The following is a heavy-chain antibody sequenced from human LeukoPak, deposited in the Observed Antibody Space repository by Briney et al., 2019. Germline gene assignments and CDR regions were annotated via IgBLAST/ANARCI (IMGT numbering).Heavy chain of an antibody. CDR3: ARGRLGDFIISPFDY. CDR1: GYTFTGYY. CDR2: INPNSGGT. V-gene: IGHV1-2*02. J-gene: IGHJ4*02. D-gene: IGHD3-10*01. Sequence: HGASVKVSCKASGYTFTGYYMHWVRQAPGQGLEWMGWINPNSGGTHYAQKFQGRVTMTRDTSINTAYMELSRLRSDDTAVYYCARGRLGDFIISPFDYWGQGTLVTVSS.